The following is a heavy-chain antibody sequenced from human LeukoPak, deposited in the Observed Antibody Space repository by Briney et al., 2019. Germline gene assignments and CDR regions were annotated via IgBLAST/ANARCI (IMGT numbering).Heavy chain of an antibody. CDR1: GGSFSGYY. CDR3: ARARRYYDSSDPFDY. V-gene: IGHV4-34*01. J-gene: IGHJ4*02. CDR2: INHSGST. Sequence: KSSETLSLTGAVYGGSFSGYYWSWIRQPPGKGLEWIGEINHSGSTNYNPSLKSRVTISVDTSKNQFSLKLSSVTAADTAVYYCARARRYYDSSDPFDYWGQGTLVTVS. D-gene: IGHD3-22*01.